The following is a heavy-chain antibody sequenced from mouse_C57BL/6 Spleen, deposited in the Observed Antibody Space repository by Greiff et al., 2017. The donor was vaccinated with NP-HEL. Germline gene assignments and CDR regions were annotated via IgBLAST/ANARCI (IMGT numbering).Heavy chain of an antibody. V-gene: IGHV5-16*01. Sequence: EVKLVESEGGLVQPGSSMKLSCTASGFTFSDYYMAWVRQVPEKGLEWVANINYDGSSTYYLDSLKSRFIISRDNAKNILYLQMSSLKSEDTATYYCARERVVGYDMDDWGQGTSVTVSS. D-gene: IGHD1-1*01. CDR3: ARERVVGYDMDD. J-gene: IGHJ4*01. CDR1: GFTFSDYY. CDR2: INYDGSST.